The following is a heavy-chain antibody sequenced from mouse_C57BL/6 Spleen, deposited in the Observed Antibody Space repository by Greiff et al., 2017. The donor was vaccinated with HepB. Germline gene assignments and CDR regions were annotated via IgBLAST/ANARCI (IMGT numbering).Heavy chain of an antibody. Sequence: EVKLQESGGGLVQPGGSLKLSCAASGFTFSDYGMAWVRQAPRKGPEWVAFISNLAYSIYYADTVTGRFTISRENAKNTLYLEMSSLRSEDTAMYYCARLDDYDPTWFAYWGQGTLVTVSA. D-gene: IGHD2-4*01. V-gene: IGHV5-15*01. J-gene: IGHJ3*01. CDR1: GFTFSDYG. CDR3: ARLDDYDPTWFAY. CDR2: ISNLAYSI.